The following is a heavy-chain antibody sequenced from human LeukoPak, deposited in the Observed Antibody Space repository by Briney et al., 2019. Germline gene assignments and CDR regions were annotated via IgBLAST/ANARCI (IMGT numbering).Heavy chain of an antibody. V-gene: IGHV1-46*01. D-gene: IGHD3-10*01. CDR2: INPSGGST. CDR1: GYTFSTYY. CDR3: ARNVQSGLDY. J-gene: IGHJ4*02. Sequence: ASVKVSCKASGYTFSTYYIHWVRQAPGQGLEWMGFINPSGGSTSYAQKFQGRVTMTRDMSTSTGYMELSSLRSEDMAVYYCARNVQSGLDYWGQGTLVTVSS.